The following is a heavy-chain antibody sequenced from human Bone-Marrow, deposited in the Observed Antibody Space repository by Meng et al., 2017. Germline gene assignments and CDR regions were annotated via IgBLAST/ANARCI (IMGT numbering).Heavy chain of an antibody. CDR3: ARDSSGWIRENWFDP. J-gene: IGHJ5*02. CDR2: INPNSGGT. Sequence: QGQLGQSGAGVKKPGSSVKVSCKASGYTFTGYYMHWVRQAPGQGLEWMGRINPNSGGTNYAQKFQGRVTMTRDTSISTAYMELSRLRSDDTAVYYCARDSSGWIRENWFDPWGQGTLVTVSS. CDR1: GYTFTGYY. V-gene: IGHV1-2*06. D-gene: IGHD6-19*01.